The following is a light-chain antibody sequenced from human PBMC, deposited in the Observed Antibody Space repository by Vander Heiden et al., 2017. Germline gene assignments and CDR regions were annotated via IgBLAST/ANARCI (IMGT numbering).Light chain of an antibody. CDR1: QSVSSSY. CDR2: GAS. V-gene: IGKV3D-7*01. Sequence: PGERVTLSCRASQSVSSSYLTWYQQKPGQAPRLLIYGASTRATSTPARFSGSGSGTDFTLTISSLQPEDFAVYYCQQDYNPLFGGGTKVEIK. CDR3: QQDYNPL. J-gene: IGKJ4*01.